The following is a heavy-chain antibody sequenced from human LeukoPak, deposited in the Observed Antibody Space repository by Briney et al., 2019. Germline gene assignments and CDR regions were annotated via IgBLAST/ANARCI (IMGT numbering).Heavy chain of an antibody. CDR3: VRSITMFQH. D-gene: IGHD3-10*01. CDR1: GFTFDEYG. CDR2: ITLNGGST. V-gene: IGHV3-20*04. Sequence: GGSLRLSCVASGFTFDEYGMSWVRQTPGKGLEWVSGITLNGGSTGYADSVKGRFTISRDNAKNSLSPQMNSLRAEDSALYYCVRSITMFQHWGQGTLVTVSS. J-gene: IGHJ1*01.